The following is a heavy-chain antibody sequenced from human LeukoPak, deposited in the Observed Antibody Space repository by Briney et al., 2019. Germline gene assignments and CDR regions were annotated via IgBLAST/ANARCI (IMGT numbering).Heavy chain of an antibody. CDR3: ARGRRRGYDYVWGSSAPLDY. Sequence: GSLRLSCAASGFTFSDYGMNWVRQPPGKGLEWIGEINHSGSTNYNPSLKSRVTISVDTSKNQFSLKLSSVTAADTAVYYCARGRRRGYDYVWGSSAPLDYWGQGTLVTVSS. D-gene: IGHD3-16*01. CDR2: INHSGST. J-gene: IGHJ4*02. V-gene: IGHV4-34*01. CDR1: GFTFSDYG.